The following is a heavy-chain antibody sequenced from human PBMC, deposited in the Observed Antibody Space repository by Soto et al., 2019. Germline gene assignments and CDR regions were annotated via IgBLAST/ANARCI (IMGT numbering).Heavy chain of an antibody. J-gene: IGHJ4*02. CDR1: GGSISSYY. CDR3: ARARIHYDFWSGRLEEYYFDY. CDR2: IYYSGST. V-gene: IGHV4-59*01. Sequence: SETLSLTCTVSGGSISSYYWSWIRQPPGKGLEWIGYIYYSGSTNYNPSLKSRVTISVDTSKNQFSLKLSSVTAADTAVYYCARARIHYDFWSGRLEEYYFDYWGQGTLVTVSS. D-gene: IGHD3-3*01.